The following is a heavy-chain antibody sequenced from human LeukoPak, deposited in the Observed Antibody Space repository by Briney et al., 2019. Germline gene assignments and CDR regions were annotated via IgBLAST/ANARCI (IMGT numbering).Heavy chain of an antibody. J-gene: IGHJ5*02. CDR3: ARVFRPYCSGGSCRRLVRWFDP. Sequence: SETLSLTCAVYGGSFSGYYWSWIRQPPGKGLEWIGEINHSGSTNYNPSLKSRVTISVDTSKNQFSLKLSSVTAADTAVYYCARVFRPYCSGGSCRRLVRWFDPWGQGTLVTVSS. CDR2: INHSGST. D-gene: IGHD2-15*01. V-gene: IGHV4-34*01. CDR1: GGSFSGYY.